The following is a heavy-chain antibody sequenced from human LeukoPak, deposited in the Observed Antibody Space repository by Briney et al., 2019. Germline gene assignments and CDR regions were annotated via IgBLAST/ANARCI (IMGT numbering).Heavy chain of an antibody. J-gene: IGHJ5*02. CDR2: IYYSGST. CDR3: ARQPGSFTYYDFWSGYYTLNWFDP. D-gene: IGHD3-3*01. CDR1: GGSISSSSYY. Sequence: SETLSLTCTVSGGSISSSSYYWGWIRRPPGKGLEWTGSIYYSGSTYYNPSLKSRVTISVDTSKNQFSLKLSSVTAADTAVYYCARQPGSFTYYDFWSGYYTLNWFDPWGQGTLVTVSS. V-gene: IGHV4-39*01.